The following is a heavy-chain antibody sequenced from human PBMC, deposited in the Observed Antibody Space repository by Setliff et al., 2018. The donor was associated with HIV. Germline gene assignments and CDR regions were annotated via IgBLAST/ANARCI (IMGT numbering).Heavy chain of an antibody. Sequence: ASVKVSSKASGYTFTSCAMNWVRQAPGQGLEWMGLINTNTGNPTYAQGFTGRFVFSLDTSVSTAYLQISSLKAEDTAVYYCARVFRGVRGVIIINDYWGQGTLVTVS. CDR3: ARVFRGVRGVIIINDY. CDR1: GYTFTSCA. J-gene: IGHJ4*02. CDR2: INTNTGNP. V-gene: IGHV7-4-1*02. D-gene: IGHD3-10*01.